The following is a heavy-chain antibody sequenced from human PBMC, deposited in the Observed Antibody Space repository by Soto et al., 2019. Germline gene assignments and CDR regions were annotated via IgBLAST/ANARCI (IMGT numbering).Heavy chain of an antibody. CDR2: ISGSDGST. V-gene: IGHV3-23*01. J-gene: IGHJ4*02. Sequence: EVQVLESGGGLVQPGGSLRLSCAASGFIFTSYAMSWVRQGPGKGLEWVSGISGSDGSTYYADSVKGRFSISRDNSKNTLYLEMNSVRAEDTGIYYCEIVKPSIAGADPIDYWGQGTLVTGSS. CDR1: GFIFTSYA. D-gene: IGHD6-19*01. CDR3: EIVKPSIAGADPIDY.